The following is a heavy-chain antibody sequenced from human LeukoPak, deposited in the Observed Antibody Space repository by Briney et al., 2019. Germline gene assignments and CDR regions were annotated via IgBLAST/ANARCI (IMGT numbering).Heavy chain of an antibody. CDR3: VSGYYSNFDY. V-gene: IGHV4-39*01. CDR2: IYSSGST. J-gene: IGHJ4*02. CDR1: GGSISSSSYY. Sequence: PSETLSLTCTVSGGSISSSSYYWGWIRQPPGKGLEWIGSIYSSGSTYYNPSLKSRVTISVDTSKNQFSLKLSSVTAAHTAVYYCVSGYYSNFDYWGQGTLVTVS. D-gene: IGHD3-22*01.